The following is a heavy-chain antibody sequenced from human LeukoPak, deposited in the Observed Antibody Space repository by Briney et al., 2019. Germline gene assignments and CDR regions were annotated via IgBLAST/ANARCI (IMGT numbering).Heavy chain of an antibody. V-gene: IGHV4-39*07. CDR3: ARGVLYYYGSGSYSNWFDP. J-gene: IGHJ5*02. CDR2: IYYSGST. CDR1: GGSISSSSYY. Sequence: SETLSLTCTVSGGSISSSSYYWGWIRQPPGKGLEWIGSIYYSGSTYYNPSLKSRVTISVDTSKNQFSLKLSSVTAADTAVYYCARGVLYYYGSGSYSNWFDPWGQGTLVTVSS. D-gene: IGHD3-10*01.